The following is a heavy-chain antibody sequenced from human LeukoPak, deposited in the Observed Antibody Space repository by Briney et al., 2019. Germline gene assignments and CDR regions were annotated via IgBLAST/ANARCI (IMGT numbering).Heavy chain of an antibody. CDR1: GDSISSSSYY. V-gene: IGHV4-39*01. Sequence: SETLSLTCTVSGDSISSSSYYWGWIRQPPGKGLEWIGSIYYSGSTYYNPSLKSRVTISVDTSKNQFSLKLSSVTAADTAVYYCARRSEQWLPRYYFDYWGQGTLVTVSS. CDR3: ARRSEQWLPRYYFDY. CDR2: IYYSGST. D-gene: IGHD6-19*01. J-gene: IGHJ4*02.